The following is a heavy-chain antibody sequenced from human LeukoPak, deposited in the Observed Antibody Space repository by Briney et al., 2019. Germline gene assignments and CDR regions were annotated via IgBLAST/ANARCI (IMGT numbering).Heavy chain of an antibody. Sequence: SETLSLTCAVYGGSFSGYYWSWIRQPPGKGLEWIGEINHSGSTNYNPSLNSRVTISVDTSKNQFSLKLSSVTAADTAVYYCARLDYGDYQDYWGQGTLVTVSS. CDR3: ARLDYGDYQDY. V-gene: IGHV4-34*01. CDR1: GGSFSGYY. CDR2: INHSGST. J-gene: IGHJ4*02. D-gene: IGHD4-17*01.